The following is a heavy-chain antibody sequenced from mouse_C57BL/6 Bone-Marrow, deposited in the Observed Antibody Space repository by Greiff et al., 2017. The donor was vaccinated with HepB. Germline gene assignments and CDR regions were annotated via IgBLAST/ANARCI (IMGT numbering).Heavy chain of an antibody. D-gene: IGHD1-1*02. CDR3: AEGVGDY. V-gene: IGHV5-6*01. CDR2: ISSGGSYT. CDR1: GFTFSSYG. Sequence: EVMLVESGGDLVKPGGSLKLSCAASGFTFSSYGMSWVRQTPDKRLEWVATISSGGSYTYYPDSVKGRFTISRDNAKNTLYLQMSSLKSEDTAMYYWAEGVGDYWGQGTSVTVSS. J-gene: IGHJ4*01.